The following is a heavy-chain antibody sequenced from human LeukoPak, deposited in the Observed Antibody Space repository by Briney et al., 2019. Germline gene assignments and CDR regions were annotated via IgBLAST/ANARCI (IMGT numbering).Heavy chain of an antibody. V-gene: IGHV1-8*01. CDR3: TGDYYGSGSSRGY. D-gene: IGHD3-10*01. Sequence: ASVKVSCKASGYTFTSYDINWVRQATGQGLEWMGWMNPHSGDTGYLQKFQGRLTMTRDTSIDTAYMELRSLTSEDTGVYYCTGDYYGSGSSRGYWGQGTLVTVSS. CDR2: MNPHSGDT. CDR1: GYTFTSYD. J-gene: IGHJ4*02.